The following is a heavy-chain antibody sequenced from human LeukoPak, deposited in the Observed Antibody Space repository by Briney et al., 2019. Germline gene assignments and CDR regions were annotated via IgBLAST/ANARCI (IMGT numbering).Heavy chain of an antibody. CDR1: GGSISSGGYY. CDR3: ARVIRFDSSGYYFKMGYYYGMDV. V-gene: IGHV4-31*03. J-gene: IGHJ6*02. CDR2: IYYSGST. D-gene: IGHD3-22*01. Sequence: PSETLSLTCTVSGGSISSGGYYWSWIRQHPGKGLEWIVYIYYSGSTYYNPSLKSRVTISVDTSKNQFSLKLSSVTAADTAVYYCARVIRFDSSGYYFKMGYYYGMDVWGQGTTVTVSS.